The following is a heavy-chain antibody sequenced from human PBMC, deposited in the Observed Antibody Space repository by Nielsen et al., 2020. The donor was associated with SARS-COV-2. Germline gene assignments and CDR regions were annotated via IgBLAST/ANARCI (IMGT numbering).Heavy chain of an antibody. V-gene: IGHV4-59*01. D-gene: IGHD2-15*01. Sequence: SETLSLTCTVSGGSFSNYYWSWIRQPPGKGLEWIGYIYYSGSTNYNPSLKSRVTISVDTSKNQFSLKLSSVTAADTAVYYCARDGLVVVAATRADYYYYYYMDVWGKGTTVTVSS. CDR1: GGSFSNYY. J-gene: IGHJ6*03. CDR2: IYYSGST. CDR3: ARDGLVVVAATRADYYYYYYMDV.